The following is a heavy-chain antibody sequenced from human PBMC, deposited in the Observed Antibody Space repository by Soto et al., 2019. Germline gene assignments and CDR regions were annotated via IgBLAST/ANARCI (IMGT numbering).Heavy chain of an antibody. CDR3: VKNSGWFNT. J-gene: IGHJ5*02. CDR1: GFTFGTPD. D-gene: IGHD3-10*01. CDR2: IDGSGGIT. Sequence: QLLQSGGGLVQPGGSLTLSCAASGFTFGTPDMSWVRQAPGEGLEWVSTIDGSGGITYYADSVKGRFTISRDNSRNTVYLQMNSLRGDDMALYYCVKNSGWFNTWGQGALVTVSS. V-gene: IGHV3-23*01.